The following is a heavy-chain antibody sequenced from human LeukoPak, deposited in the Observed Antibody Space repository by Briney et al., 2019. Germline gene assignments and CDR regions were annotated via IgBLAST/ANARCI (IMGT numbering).Heavy chain of an antibody. J-gene: IGHJ4*02. CDR1: GGSISSGSYY. D-gene: IGHD3-16*02. Sequence: PSQTLSLTCTVSGGSISSGSYYWSWIRQPAGKGLEWIGRIYTSGSTNYNPSLKSRVTISVDTSKNQFSLKLSSVTAADTAVYYCRGGVIESNFDYWGQGTLVTVSS. CDR2: IYTSGST. V-gene: IGHV4-61*02. CDR3: RGGVIESNFDY.